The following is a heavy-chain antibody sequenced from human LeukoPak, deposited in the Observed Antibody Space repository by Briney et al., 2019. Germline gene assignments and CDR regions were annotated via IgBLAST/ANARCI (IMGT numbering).Heavy chain of an antibody. CDR2: INPNSGGT. CDR3: ASAHGSSTAVARY. V-gene: IGHV1-2*02. J-gene: IGHJ4*02. Sequence: ASVKVSRKASGYTFTGYYMHCVRQAPGQGLEWMGWINPNSGGTNYAQKFQGRVTMTRDTSISTVYMELSRLRSDDTAVYYCASAHGSSTAVARYWGQGTLVTVSS. CDR1: GYTFTGYY. D-gene: IGHD6-19*01.